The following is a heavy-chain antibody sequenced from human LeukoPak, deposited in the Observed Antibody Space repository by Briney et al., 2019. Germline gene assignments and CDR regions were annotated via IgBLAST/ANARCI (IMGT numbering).Heavy chain of an antibody. CDR2: IIPVFGAA. D-gene: IGHD3-10*01. V-gene: IGHV1-69*01. J-gene: IGHJ4*02. CDR3: ARVSRTTMVRGVIASDY. CDR1: GGTFNTYA. Sequence: GSSVNVSCKASGGTFNTYAINWVRQAPGQGLEWMGGIIPVFGAANYAQKFQDRVTITADESTSTAYMDLSSLRSEDTAVYYCARVSRTTMVRGVIASDYWGQGTLVTVSS.